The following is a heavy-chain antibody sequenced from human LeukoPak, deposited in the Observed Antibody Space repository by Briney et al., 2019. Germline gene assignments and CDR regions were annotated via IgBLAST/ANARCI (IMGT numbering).Heavy chain of an antibody. CDR1: GGSFSGYY. D-gene: IGHD6-19*01. CDR2: INHSGST. CDR3: ARGLTHLDSSIDY. J-gene: IGHJ4*02. V-gene: IGHV4-34*01. Sequence: SETLSLTCAVYGGSFSGYYWSWIRQPPGKGLEWIGEINHSGSTNYNPSLKSRVTISVDTSKNQFSLKLSSVTAADTAVYYCARGLTHLDSSIDYWGQGTLVTVSS.